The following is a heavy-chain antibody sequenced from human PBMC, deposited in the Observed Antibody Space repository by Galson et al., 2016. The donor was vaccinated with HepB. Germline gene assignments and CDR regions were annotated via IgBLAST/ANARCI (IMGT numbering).Heavy chain of an antibody. CDR3: ARDVQFRFDY. D-gene: IGHD5-24*01. CDR1: GYRFPTYG. Sequence: SVKVSCKASGYRFPTYGIGWVRQAPGQGLEWLGWISANSGNTRYAEKFQDRVTMTRDTSASSVYMDLRSLRSDDTAVYYCARDVQFRFDYWGQGTLVTVAS. J-gene: IGHJ4*02. V-gene: IGHV1-18*04. CDR2: ISANSGNT.